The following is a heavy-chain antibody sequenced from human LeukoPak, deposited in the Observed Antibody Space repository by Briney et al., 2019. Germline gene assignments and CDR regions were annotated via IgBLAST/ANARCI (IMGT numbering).Heavy chain of an antibody. J-gene: IGHJ4*02. Sequence: GGSLRLSCAASGFTFSSYSMNWVRQAPGKGLEWVSYFSSSSSTIYYADSVKGRFTISRDNAKNSLFLQMNSLRAEDTAVYFCARDSFTGSLYGYDDDGPTPTLDYWGQGALVTVSS. D-gene: IGHD5-12*01. CDR3: ARDSFTGSLYGYDDDGPTPTLDY. CDR1: GFTFSSYS. V-gene: IGHV3-48*04. CDR2: FSSSSSTI.